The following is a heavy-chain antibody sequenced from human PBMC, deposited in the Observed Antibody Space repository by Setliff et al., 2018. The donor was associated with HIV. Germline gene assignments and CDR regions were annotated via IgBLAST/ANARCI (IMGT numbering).Heavy chain of an antibody. CDR3: ARDRNYQDTSGYWQVFGI. CDR2: IFYGGTV. CDR1: PESISSNNYY. Sequence: PSETLSLTCTVSPESISSNNYYWAWIRQPPGKGLEWIGCIFYGGTVYHSGRMYFNPSLKSRVTISVDTSARQFSLRMTSTTAADTAMYYCARDRNYQDTSGYWQVFGIWGQGTMVTVS. D-gene: IGHD3-22*01. V-gene: IGHV4-39*07. J-gene: IGHJ3*02.